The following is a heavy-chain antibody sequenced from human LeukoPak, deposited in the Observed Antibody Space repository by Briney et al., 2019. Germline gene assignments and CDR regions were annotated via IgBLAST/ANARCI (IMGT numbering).Heavy chain of an antibody. V-gene: IGHV3-7*03. Sequence: PGGSLRLSCAASGFTFSSYEMNWVRQAPGKGLEWVANIKKDGSQKYYVDSVEGRFTISRDNAKNSLYLQMDSLRVDDTAVYYCTRVFGGYDVSDYWGQGTLVTVSS. CDR1: GFTFSSYE. CDR3: TRVFGGYDVSDY. D-gene: IGHD3-3*01. J-gene: IGHJ4*02. CDR2: IKKDGSQK.